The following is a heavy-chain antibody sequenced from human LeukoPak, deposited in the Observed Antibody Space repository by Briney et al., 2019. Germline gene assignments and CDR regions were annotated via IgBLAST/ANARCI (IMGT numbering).Heavy chain of an antibody. CDR2: INNDGSTT. Sequence: GGSLRHSCAASGFPFANTWMHWVRQAPGKGLVWVSLINNDGSTTSYADSVKGRFTISRDNAKNTVYLQMNSLRAEDTAVYYCAIGGTYGSGSWGQGTLVTVSS. V-gene: IGHV3-74*01. CDR1: GFPFANTW. D-gene: IGHD3-10*01. CDR3: AIGGTYGSGS. J-gene: IGHJ4*02.